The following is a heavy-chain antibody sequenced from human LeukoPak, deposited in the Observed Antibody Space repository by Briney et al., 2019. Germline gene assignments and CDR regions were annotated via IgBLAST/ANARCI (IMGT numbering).Heavy chain of an antibody. V-gene: IGHV1-46*01. J-gene: IGHJ4*02. CDR3: AKVDSGNYWESQFDY. CDR1: GYTFTSYY. Sequence: ASVKVSCKASGYTFTSYYMHWVRQAPGQGLEWMGIINPSGGSTSYAQKFQGRVTMTRDMSTSTVYMELSSLRSEDTAVYYCAKVDSGNYWESQFDYWGQGTLVTVSS. CDR2: INPSGGST. D-gene: IGHD1-26*01.